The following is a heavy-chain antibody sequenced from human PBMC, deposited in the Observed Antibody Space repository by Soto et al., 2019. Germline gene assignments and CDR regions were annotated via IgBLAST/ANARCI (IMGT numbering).Heavy chain of an antibody. CDR3: ARDLSVVVENWFDP. J-gene: IGHJ5*02. V-gene: IGHV1-69*08. CDR2: IIPILGIA. D-gene: IGHD3-22*01. Sequence: QVQLVQSGAEVKKPGSSVKVSCKASGGTFSSYTISWVRQAPGQGLEWMGRIIPILGIANYAQKFQGRVTITADNSTSTAYMELSSLRSEDTAVYYCARDLSVVVENWFDPWGQGTLVTVSS. CDR1: GGTFSSYT.